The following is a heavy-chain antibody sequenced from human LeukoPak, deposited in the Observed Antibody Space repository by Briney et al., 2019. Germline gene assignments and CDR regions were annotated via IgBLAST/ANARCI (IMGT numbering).Heavy chain of an antibody. D-gene: IGHD3-3*01. J-gene: IGHJ4*02. CDR3: AKPITIFGVVIDFDY. V-gene: IGHV3-23*01. CDR2: ISGSGGST. CDR1: GFTFSSYA. Sequence: AGVSLRLSCAASGFTFSSYAMSWVRQAPGKGLEWVSAISGSGGSTYYADSVKGRFTISRDNSKNTLYLQMNSLRAEDTAVYYCAKPITIFGVVIDFDYWGQGTLVTVSS.